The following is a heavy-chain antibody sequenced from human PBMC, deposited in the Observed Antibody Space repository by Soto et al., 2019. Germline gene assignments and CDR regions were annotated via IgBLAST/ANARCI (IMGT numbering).Heavy chain of an antibody. J-gene: IGHJ6*02. CDR1: GGTFSSYA. Sequence: GASLKVSCKASGGTFSSYAISWVRQAPGQGLEWMGGTFPMFGKANYAQKFQGRVTISADKSTSTAYMELSSLRSEDTAVYYCATVDISTWIDGMDVWGQGTTVTVSS. D-gene: IGHD2-2*01. CDR3: ATVDISTWIDGMDV. V-gene: IGHV1-69*06. CDR2: TFPMFGKA.